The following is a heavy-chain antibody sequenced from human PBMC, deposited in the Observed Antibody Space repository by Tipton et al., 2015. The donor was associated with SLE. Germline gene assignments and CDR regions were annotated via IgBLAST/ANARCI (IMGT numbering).Heavy chain of an antibody. J-gene: IGHJ4*02. Sequence: QSGAEVKKPGASVKVSCKASGYTFTSYGISWVRQAPGQGLEWMGWISAYNGNTNYAQKLQGRVTMTTDTSTSTAYMELRSLRSDDTAVYSCTRGAEDEVVVTVPCDCWGRGTLVTVSS. V-gene: IGHV1-18*01. CDR2: ISAYNGNT. D-gene: IGHD2-15*01. CDR3: TRGAEDEVVVTVPCDC. CDR1: GYTFTSYG.